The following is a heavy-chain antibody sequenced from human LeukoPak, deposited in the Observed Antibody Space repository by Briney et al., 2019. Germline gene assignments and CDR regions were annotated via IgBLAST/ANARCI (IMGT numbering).Heavy chain of an antibody. CDR2: ISSSSSYI. CDR1: GFTFSSYS. V-gene: IGHV3-21*01. Sequence: GGSLRLSCAASGFTFSSYSMNWVRQAPGKGLEWVSSISSSSSYIYYADSVKGRFAISRDNAKNSLYLQMNSLRAEDTAVYYCARVKYYDSSGYYGGNDYWGQGTLVTVSS. D-gene: IGHD3-22*01. CDR3: ARVKYYDSSGYYGGNDY. J-gene: IGHJ4*02.